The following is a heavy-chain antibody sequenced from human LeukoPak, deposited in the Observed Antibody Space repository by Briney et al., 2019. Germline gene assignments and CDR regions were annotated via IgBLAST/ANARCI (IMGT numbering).Heavy chain of an antibody. V-gene: IGHV3-21*01. CDR3: AKDWRAYCGGDCYSYFDY. J-gene: IGHJ4*02. CDR2: ISSSRSYI. Sequence: PGGSLRLSCAASGFTFSSYSMNWVRQAPGKGLEWVSSISSSRSYIYFADSVKGRFTISRDNSKNTLYLQMNSLRAEDTAVYYCAKDWRAYCGGDCYSYFDYWGQGTLVTVSS. CDR1: GFTFSSYS. D-gene: IGHD2-21*02.